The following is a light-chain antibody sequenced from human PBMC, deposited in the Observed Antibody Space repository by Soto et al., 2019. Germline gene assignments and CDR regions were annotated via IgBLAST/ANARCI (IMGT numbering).Light chain of an antibody. CDR2: EVS. CDR1: SSDVGAYDF. J-gene: IGLJ1*01. CDR3: SSYTTRSTRV. Sequence: QSALAQPASVSGSPGQSITISCTGTSSDVGAYDFVSWYQQHPDKAPKLMIYEVSNRPSGVSYRFSGSKSVNTATLTISGLQAEDEADYYCSSYTTRSTRVFGTGTKLTVI. V-gene: IGLV2-14*03.